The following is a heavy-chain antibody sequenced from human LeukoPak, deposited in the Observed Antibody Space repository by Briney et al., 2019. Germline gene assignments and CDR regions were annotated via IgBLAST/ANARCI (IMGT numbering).Heavy chain of an antibody. D-gene: IGHD3-10*01. CDR1: GFTVSSNY. Sequence: GGSLRLSCAASGFTVSSNYMSWVRQAPGKGLDWVSAISVSGSSTYYADSVKGRFTISRDNSKNTLSLQMNSLRAEDTAVYYCAKHDYGSGSYGYWGQGTLVTVSS. V-gene: IGHV3-23*01. CDR3: AKHDYGSGSYGY. J-gene: IGHJ4*02. CDR2: ISVSGSST.